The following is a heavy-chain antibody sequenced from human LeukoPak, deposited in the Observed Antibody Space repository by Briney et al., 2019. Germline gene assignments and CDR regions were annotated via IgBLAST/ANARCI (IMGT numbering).Heavy chain of an antibody. V-gene: IGHV3-30*18. CDR1: GLTFSNYG. D-gene: IGHD5-12*01. J-gene: IGHJ3*02. CDR3: AKGRVATIHDAFEI. Sequence: GGSLRLSCAASGLTFSNYGMHWVRQAPGKGLEWVAVISHDGRNKYYADSVKGRFTISRDNSRNTLYLQMNSLRPDDTAVYNCAKGRVATIHDAFEIWGQGTMVTVSS. CDR2: ISHDGRNK.